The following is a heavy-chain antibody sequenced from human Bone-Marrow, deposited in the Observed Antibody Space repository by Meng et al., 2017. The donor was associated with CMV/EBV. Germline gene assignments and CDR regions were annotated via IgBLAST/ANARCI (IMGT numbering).Heavy chain of an antibody. V-gene: IGHV3-20*04. CDR1: GFTFDDYG. CDR2: INWNGGST. CDR3: ARGTRGVEWLY. Sequence: GESLKISCAASGFTFDDYGMSWVRQAPGKGLEWVSGINWNGGSTGYADSVKGRFTISRDNAKNSLYLQMNSLRAEDTALYYCARGTRGVEWLYWGQGTLVTVPS. D-gene: IGHD3-3*01. J-gene: IGHJ4*02.